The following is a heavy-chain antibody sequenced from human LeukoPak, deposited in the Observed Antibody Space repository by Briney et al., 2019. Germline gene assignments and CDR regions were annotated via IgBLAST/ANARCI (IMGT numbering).Heavy chain of an antibody. CDR3: AKDVGGWAAAGNFDY. J-gene: IGHJ4*02. V-gene: IGHV3-23*01. Sequence: TGGSLRLSCAASGFTFSSYAMSWVRQAPGKGLEWVSAISGSGGSTYYADSVKGRFTISRDNSKNTLYLQMNSLRAEDTAVYYCAKDVGGWAAAGNFDYWGQGTLVTVSS. CDR1: GFTFSSYA. CDR2: ISGSGGST. D-gene: IGHD6-13*01.